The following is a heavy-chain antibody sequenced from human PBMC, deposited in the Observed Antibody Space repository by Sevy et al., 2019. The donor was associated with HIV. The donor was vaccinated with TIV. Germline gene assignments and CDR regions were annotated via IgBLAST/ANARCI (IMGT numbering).Heavy chain of an antibody. CDR3: TTMGWHGGFDI. V-gene: IGHV3-15*01. CDR2: ITSKNDGGTT. D-gene: IGHD4-17*01. J-gene: IGHJ3*02. CDR1: GFTFSNTW. Sequence: GGSLRLSCAASGFTFSNTWMSWVRQAPGKGLELVGRITSKNDGGTTDYAAPVIGRFTISRDDSKSTLYLRMNSLKIEDTAVYYCTTMGWHGGFDIWGQGTRVTVSS.